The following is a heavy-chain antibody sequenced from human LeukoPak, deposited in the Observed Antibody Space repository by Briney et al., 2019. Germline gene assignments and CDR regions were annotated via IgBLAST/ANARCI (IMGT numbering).Heavy chain of an antibody. D-gene: IGHD2-2*01. CDR1: GYTFTSYY. CDR2: INPSGGST. CDR3: ARGIYCSSTSCYSQSNWFDP. V-gene: IGHV1-46*01. Sequence: ASVKVSCKASGYTFTSYYMHWVRQAPGQGLEWMGIINPSGGSTSYAQKFQGRVTMTRDTSTSTVYMELSSLRSEDTAVYYCARGIYCSSTSCYSQSNWFDPWGQGTLDTVSS. J-gene: IGHJ5*02.